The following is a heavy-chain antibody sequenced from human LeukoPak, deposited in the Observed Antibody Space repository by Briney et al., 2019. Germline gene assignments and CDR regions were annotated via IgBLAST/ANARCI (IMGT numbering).Heavy chain of an antibody. CDR3: GKGPRRCTGCDGFAI. CDR2: ITWDGGRT. J-gene: IGHJ3*02. D-gene: IGHD1-14*01. V-gene: IGHV3-43*01. CDR1: GFTFDDYS. Sequence: GGSLRLSCAASGFTFDDYSMHWVRHAPGKGLEWVSLITWDGGRTYYADSVKRRFTISRDNSKNSLYLQMNSLRTEDTALYYCGKGPRRCTGCDGFAIWGQGTMVTVSS.